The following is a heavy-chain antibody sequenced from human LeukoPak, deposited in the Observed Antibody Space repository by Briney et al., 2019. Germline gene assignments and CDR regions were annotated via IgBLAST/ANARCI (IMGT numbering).Heavy chain of an antibody. D-gene: IGHD1-26*01. V-gene: IGHV4-39*07. CDR1: GASISSGSNY. CDR3: AFSSYYLQGNYYYMDV. CDR2: IYSSGST. Sequence: SETLSLTCSVSGASISSGSNYWGWIRQPPGKTLEWIGSIYSSGSTYYNPSLKSRVIIIIDTPKNHFSLTLSSVTAADTAVYYCAFSSYYLQGNYYYMDVWGKGTTVTVSS. J-gene: IGHJ6*03.